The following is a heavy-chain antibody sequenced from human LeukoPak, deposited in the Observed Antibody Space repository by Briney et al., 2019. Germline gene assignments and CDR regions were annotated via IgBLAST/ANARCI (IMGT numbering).Heavy chain of an antibody. CDR2: ISGSGGST. J-gene: IGHJ4*02. CDR1: GFTFSSSA. Sequence: PGGSLRLSCAASGFTFSSSAMSWVRQAPGKGLEWVSVISGSGGSTYYADSVKGRFTISRDNSKNTLYLQMNSLRAEDTAIYYCAKEPHNYYDQPYYFDYWGQGTLVTVSS. V-gene: IGHV3-23*01. D-gene: IGHD3-22*01. CDR3: AKEPHNYYDQPYYFDY.